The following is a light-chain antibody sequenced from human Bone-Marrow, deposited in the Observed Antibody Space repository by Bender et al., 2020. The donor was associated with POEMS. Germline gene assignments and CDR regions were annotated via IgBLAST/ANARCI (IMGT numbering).Light chain of an antibody. CDR2: DVS. CDR3: CSYAGGSTSVL. J-gene: IGLJ2*01. Sequence: QSALTQPPSASGSPGQSVTISCTGASSDVGGYNFVCWYQQHPGKVPKLLLFDVSNRPSGVSSRFSGSNSGNTASLTISGLQAEDEADYYCCSYAGGSTSVLFGGGTKLTVL. CDR1: SSDVGGYNF. V-gene: IGLV2-23*02.